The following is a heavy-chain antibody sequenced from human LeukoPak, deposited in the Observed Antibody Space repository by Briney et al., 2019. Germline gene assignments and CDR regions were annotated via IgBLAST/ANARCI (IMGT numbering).Heavy chain of an antibody. J-gene: IGHJ4*02. D-gene: IGHD3-10*01. Sequence: SETLSLTCTVSGGSISSSSYYWGWIRQPPGKGLEWIGSIYYSGSTYYNPSLKSRVTISVDTSKNQFSLKLSSVTAADTAVYYCAREEIITMVRGSPDDFDYWGQGTLVTVSS. CDR2: IYYSGST. CDR3: AREEIITMVRGSPDDFDY. CDR1: GGSISSSSYY. V-gene: IGHV4-39*07.